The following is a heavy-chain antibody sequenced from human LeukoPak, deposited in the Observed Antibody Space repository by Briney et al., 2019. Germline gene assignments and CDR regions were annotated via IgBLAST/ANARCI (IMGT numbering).Heavy chain of an antibody. V-gene: IGHV5-51*01. J-gene: IGHJ5*02. D-gene: IGHD3-10*02. CDR2: IYPGDSDT. CDR1: GYSFTSYW. Sequence: GESLKISCKGSGYSFTSYWIGWVRQMPGKGQEWMGIIYPGDSDTRYSPSFQGQVTISADKSISNAYLQWSSLKASDTAMYYCARRYFRRSFNWFDPWGQGTLVTVSS. CDR3: ARRYFRRSFNWFDP.